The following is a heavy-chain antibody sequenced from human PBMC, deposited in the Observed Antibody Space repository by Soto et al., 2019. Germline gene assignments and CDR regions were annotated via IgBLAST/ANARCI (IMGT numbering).Heavy chain of an antibody. Sequence: GGSLRLSCAASGFTFSSYGMHWVRQAPGKGLEWVAVISYDGSNKYYADSVKGRFTISRDNSKNTLYLQMNSLRAEDTAVYYCAKDFGAYCGGDCYYGGPYWGQGTLVTVSS. CDR2: ISYDGSNK. CDR1: GFTFSSYG. CDR3: AKDFGAYCGGDCYYGGPY. J-gene: IGHJ4*02. V-gene: IGHV3-30*18. D-gene: IGHD2-21*02.